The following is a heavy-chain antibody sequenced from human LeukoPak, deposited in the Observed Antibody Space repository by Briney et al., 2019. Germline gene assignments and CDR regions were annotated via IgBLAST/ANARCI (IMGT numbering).Heavy chain of an antibody. D-gene: IGHD4-11*01. CDR3: AKGAAITVTYYFDY. Sequence: GGSLRLSCAASGFTFSSYWMHWVRQAPGKGLVWVSRISTDGSSTTYADSVKGRFTISRDNAKNSLYLQMNSLRAEDMALYYCAKGAAITVTYYFDYWGQGTLVTVSS. J-gene: IGHJ4*02. CDR2: ISTDGSST. V-gene: IGHV3-74*01. CDR1: GFTFSSYW.